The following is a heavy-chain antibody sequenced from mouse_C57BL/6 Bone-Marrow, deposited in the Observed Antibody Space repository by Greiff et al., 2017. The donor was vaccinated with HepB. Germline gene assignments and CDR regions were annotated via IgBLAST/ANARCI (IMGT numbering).Heavy chain of an antibody. Sequence: VQLQQSGAELARPGASVKLSCKASGYTFTSYGISWVKQRTGQGLEWIGEIYPRSGNTYYNEKFKGKATLTADKSSSTAYMELRSLTSEDSAVYFCARHYCGSSYGAMDYWGQGTSVTVSS. D-gene: IGHD1-1*01. V-gene: IGHV1-81*01. CDR3: ARHYCGSSYGAMDY. J-gene: IGHJ4*01. CDR2: IYPRSGNT. CDR1: GYTFTSYG.